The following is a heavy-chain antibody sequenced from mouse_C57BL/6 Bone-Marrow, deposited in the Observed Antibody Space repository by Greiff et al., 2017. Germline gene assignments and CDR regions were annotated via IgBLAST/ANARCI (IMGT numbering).Heavy chain of an antibody. CDR1: GFTFSDYG. D-gene: IGHD4-1*02. Sequence: EVQLVESGGGLVKPGGSLKLSCAASGFTFSDYGMHWVRQAPEKGLEWVAYISSGSSTIYYADTVKGRFTISRDNAKNTLFLQMTSLRSEDTAMYYCARPNWDGGDYAMDYWGQGTSVTGSS. CDR3: ARPNWDGGDYAMDY. V-gene: IGHV5-17*01. CDR2: ISSGSSTI. J-gene: IGHJ4*01.